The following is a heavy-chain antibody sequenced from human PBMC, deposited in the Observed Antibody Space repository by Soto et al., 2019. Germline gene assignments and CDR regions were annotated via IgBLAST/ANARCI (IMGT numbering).Heavy chain of an antibody. Sequence: QVQLQESGPGLVKPSQTLSLTCTVSGGSISSGGYYWSWIRQHPGRGLEWIGYIYYSGSTYYNPSLKSRVTISVDTSKNQFSLQLSSVTAADTAVYYCARVCGGDCHNVMDVWGQGTTVTVSS. CDR2: IYYSGST. D-gene: IGHD2-21*02. V-gene: IGHV4-31*03. J-gene: IGHJ6*02. CDR3: ARVCGGDCHNVMDV. CDR1: GGSISSGGYY.